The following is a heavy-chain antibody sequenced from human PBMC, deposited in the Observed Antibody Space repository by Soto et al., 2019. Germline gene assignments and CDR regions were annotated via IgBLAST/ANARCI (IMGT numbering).Heavy chain of an antibody. CDR3: AKGGGSSSLYYYGMDV. D-gene: IGHD6-6*01. CDR2: ISGSGGST. CDR1: GFTFSSYA. V-gene: IGHV3-23*01. Sequence: GGSLRLSCAASGFTFSSYAMIWVGQAPGKGLEWVSAISGSGGSTYYADSVKGRFTISRDNSKNTLYLQMNSLRAEDTAVYYCAKGGGSSSLYYYGMDVWGQGTTVTVSS. J-gene: IGHJ6*02.